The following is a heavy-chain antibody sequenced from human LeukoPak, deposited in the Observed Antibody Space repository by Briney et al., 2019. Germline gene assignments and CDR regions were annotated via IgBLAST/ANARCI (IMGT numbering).Heavy chain of an antibody. CDR1: GFTVSSNY. J-gene: IGHJ4*02. Sequence: PGGSLRLSCAASGFTVSSNYMSWVRQAPGKGLEWVSVIYSGGSTYYADPVKGRFTISRDNSKNTLYLQMNSLRAEDTAVYYCAREGDSGYYPYWGQGTLVTVSS. CDR2: IYSGGST. V-gene: IGHV3-53*01. D-gene: IGHD3-22*01. CDR3: AREGDSGYYPY.